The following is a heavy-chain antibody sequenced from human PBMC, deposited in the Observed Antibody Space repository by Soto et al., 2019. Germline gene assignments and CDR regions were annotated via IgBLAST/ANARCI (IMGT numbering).Heavy chain of an antibody. CDR3: ARSPYKGSSSSSWFDP. CDR2: INPNSGGT. J-gene: IGHJ5*02. Sequence: ASVKVSCKASGYTLTGYYMHWVRQAPGQGLEWMGWINPNSGGTNYAQKFQGRVTMTRDTSISTAYMELSRLRSDDTAVYYCARSPYKGSSSSSWFDPWGQGTLVTVSS. CDR1: GYTLTGYY. D-gene: IGHD6-6*01. V-gene: IGHV1-2*02.